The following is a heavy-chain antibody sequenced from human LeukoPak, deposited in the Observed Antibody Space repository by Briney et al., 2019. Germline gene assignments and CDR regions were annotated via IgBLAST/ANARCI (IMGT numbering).Heavy chain of an antibody. J-gene: IGHJ6*02. V-gene: IGHV3-23*01. Sequence: GGSLRLSCAASGFTFSSYAMSWVRQAPGKGLEWVSAISGSGGSTYYADSVKGRFTISRDNSKDTLFLQMNSLRSDDTAVYYCARDNGLSVIEAFGMDVWGQGTTVTVSS. CDR3: ARDNGLSVIEAFGMDV. CDR1: GFTFSSYA. D-gene: IGHD2-8*01. CDR2: ISGSGGST.